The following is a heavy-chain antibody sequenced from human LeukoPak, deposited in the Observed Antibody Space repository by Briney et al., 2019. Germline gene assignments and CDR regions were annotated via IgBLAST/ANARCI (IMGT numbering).Heavy chain of an antibody. Sequence: KPSETLSLTCTVSGGSMSNYYWNWIRQPPGKGLEWIGYMFYTGSGKYNPSLKSRVTISVDTSKRQISLKLTSVTTADTAVYYCATNLPGCSYGYWVAWGQGTLVTVSS. V-gene: IGHV4-59*01. D-gene: IGHD5-18*01. CDR1: GGSMSNYY. CDR3: ATNLPGCSYGYWVA. CDR2: MFYTGSG. J-gene: IGHJ5*02.